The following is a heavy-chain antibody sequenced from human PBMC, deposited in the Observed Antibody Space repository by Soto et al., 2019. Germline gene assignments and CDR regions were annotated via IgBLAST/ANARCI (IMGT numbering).Heavy chain of an antibody. J-gene: IGHJ2*01. CDR2: VYHSGKT. CDR3: ARPRGTTPAVWYFDL. V-gene: IGHV4-59*08. D-gene: IGHD2-2*01. CDR1: GDYISSHY. Sequence: QVQLQESGPGLVKPSETLSLTCTVSGDYISSHYWSWIRQPPGKGLEWIGYVYHSGKTDSNPSLKSVITISMDTSKNQISLTLTSVTAADTAVYYCARPRGTTPAVWYFDLWGRGTLVTVSS.